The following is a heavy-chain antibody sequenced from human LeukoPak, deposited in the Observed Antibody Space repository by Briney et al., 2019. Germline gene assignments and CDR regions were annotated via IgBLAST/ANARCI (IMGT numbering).Heavy chain of an antibody. CDR3: AKPASKVTQDY. V-gene: IGHV3-30*18. CDR1: GFTFNSFS. CDR2: ISYDGSNK. J-gene: IGHJ4*02. Sequence: GRSLRLSCAASGFTFNSFSIHWVRQAPGKGLEWVAVISYDGSNKFLADSVKGRFTISRDNSKNTVYLQMNSLRPEDTAVYYCAKPASKVTQDYWGQGTLVTVSS.